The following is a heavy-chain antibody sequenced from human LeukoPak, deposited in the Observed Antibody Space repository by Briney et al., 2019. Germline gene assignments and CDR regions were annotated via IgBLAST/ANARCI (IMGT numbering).Heavy chain of an antibody. D-gene: IGHD1-14*01. Sequence: PSETLSLTCTVSGGSISSGGYYWSWIRQHPGKGLEWIGYIYYSGSTYYNPSLKSRVTISVDTSKNQFSLKLSSVTAADTAVYYCARVAGVEPLGAFDIWGKGTMVTVSS. CDR3: ARVAGVEPLGAFDI. V-gene: IGHV4-30-4*08. CDR1: GGSISSGGYY. CDR2: IYYSGST. J-gene: IGHJ3*02.